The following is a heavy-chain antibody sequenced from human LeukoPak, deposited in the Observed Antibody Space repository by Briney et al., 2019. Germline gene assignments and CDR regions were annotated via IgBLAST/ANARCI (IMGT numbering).Heavy chain of an antibody. CDR2: IYYSGST. V-gene: IGHV4-39*07. CDR3: ARERAVTTYYYFDY. CDR1: GGSISSSSYY. D-gene: IGHD4-17*01. J-gene: IGHJ4*02. Sequence: KPSETLSLTCTVSGGSISSSSYYWGWIRQPPGKGLEWIGSIYYSGSTYYNPSLKSRVTISVDTSKNQFSLKLSSVTAADTAVYYCARERAVTTYYYFDYWGQGTLVTVSS.